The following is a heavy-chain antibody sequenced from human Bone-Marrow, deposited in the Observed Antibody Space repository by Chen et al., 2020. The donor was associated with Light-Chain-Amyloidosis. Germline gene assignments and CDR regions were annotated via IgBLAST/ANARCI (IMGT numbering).Heavy chain of an antibody. J-gene: IGHJ4*02. CDR1: GFTFNSYW. CDR2: ISTDGSS. Sequence: EVQLVESGGGLVQPGGSLRLSCAAPGFTFNSYWMHWVSQAPGKGLVCVSRISTDGSSSYAVSVKGRFTISRDNAKNTLFLQMNSLTAEDTAVYYCARARTPTMLDNWGQGTLVTVSS. V-gene: IGHV3-74*01. CDR3: ARARTPTMLDN. D-gene: IGHD1-1*01.